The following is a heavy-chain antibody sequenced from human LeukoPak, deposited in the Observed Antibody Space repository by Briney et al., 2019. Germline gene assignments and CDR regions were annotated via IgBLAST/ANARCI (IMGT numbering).Heavy chain of an antibody. Sequence: GGSLRLSCAASGFTFSTYGMHWVRQAPGKGLEWVSAISGSGGSTYYADSVKGRFTISRDNSKNTLYLQMNSLRAEDTAVYYCAKSRDLWFGEFDYWGQGTLVTVSS. V-gene: IGHV3-23*01. J-gene: IGHJ4*02. CDR1: GFTFSTYG. D-gene: IGHD3-10*01. CDR2: ISGSGGST. CDR3: AKSRDLWFGEFDY.